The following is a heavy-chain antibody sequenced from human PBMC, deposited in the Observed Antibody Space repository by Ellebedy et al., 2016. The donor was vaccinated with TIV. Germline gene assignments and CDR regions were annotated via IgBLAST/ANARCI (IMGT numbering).Heavy chain of an antibody. J-gene: IGHJ6*02. Sequence: MPSETLSLTCTVSGGSISSYYWSWIRQPPGKGLEWIGYIYYSGSTNYNPSLKRRVTISVDTSKNQFSLKLSSVTTADTAVYYCARGEVTLYYYGMDVWGQGTTVTVSS. CDR3: ARGEVTLYYYGMDV. CDR2: IYYSGST. CDR1: GGSISSYY. V-gene: IGHV4-59*01.